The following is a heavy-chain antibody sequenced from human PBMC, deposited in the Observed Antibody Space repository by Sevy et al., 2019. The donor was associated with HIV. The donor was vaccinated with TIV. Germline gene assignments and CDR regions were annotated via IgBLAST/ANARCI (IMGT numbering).Heavy chain of an antibody. D-gene: IGHD2-2*02. CDR2: IRYDGSNK. V-gene: IGHV3-30*02. CDR1: GFTFSSYG. Sequence: GGSLRLSCAAPGFTFSSYGMHWVRQAPGKGLEWVAFIRYDGSNKYYADSVKGRFTISRDNSKNTLYLQMNSLRAEDTAVYYCAKDIREDIVVVPAAILDWGQGTLVTVSS. J-gene: IGHJ4*02. CDR3: AKDIREDIVVVPAAILD.